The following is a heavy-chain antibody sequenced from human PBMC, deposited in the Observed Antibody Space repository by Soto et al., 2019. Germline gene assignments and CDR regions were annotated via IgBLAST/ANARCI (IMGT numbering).Heavy chain of an antibody. CDR3: TRDSIAAADITPGISHLV. CDR1: GGTFSSYA. V-gene: IGHV1-69*01. J-gene: IGHJ1*01. CDR2: IIPIFGTA. Sequence: QVQLVQSGAEVKKPGSSVKVSCKASGGTFSSYAISWVRQAPGQGLEWMGGIIPIFGTANYAQKFQGRVTIIADESMSTDYMELSRRRTEDTAVYYCTRDSIAAADITPGISHLVWGQGTLVTASS. D-gene: IGHD6-13*01.